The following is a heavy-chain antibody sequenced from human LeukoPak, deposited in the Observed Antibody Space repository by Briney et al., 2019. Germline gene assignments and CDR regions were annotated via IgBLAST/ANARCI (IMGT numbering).Heavy chain of an antibody. J-gene: IGHJ5*02. CDR3: ARASDPSYCSGGSCYSRNWFDP. Sequence: ASVKLSCKASGGTFTSYAISWVRQAPGQGLEWMGGIIPIFDTANYAQKFQGRVTITADESTSTAYMELSSLRSEDTAVYYCARASDPSYCSGGSCYSRNWFDPWGQGTLVTVSS. CDR1: GGTFTSYA. V-gene: IGHV1-69*13. D-gene: IGHD2-15*01. CDR2: IIPIFDTA.